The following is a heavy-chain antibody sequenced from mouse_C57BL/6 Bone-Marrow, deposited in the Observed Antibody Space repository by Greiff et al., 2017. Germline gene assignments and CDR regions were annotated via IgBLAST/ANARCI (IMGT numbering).Heavy chain of an antibody. CDR2: IYPGSGST. D-gene: IGHD1-1*01. Sequence: QVQLQQPGAELVKPGASVKMSCKASGYTFTSYWITWVKQRPGQGLEWIGDIYPGSGSTNYNEKFKSKATLTVDTSSSTAYMQLSSLTSEDSAVYYCARGAFITTVVAPDYWGQGTTLTVSS. CDR1: GYTFTSYW. J-gene: IGHJ2*01. CDR3: ARGAFITTVVAPDY. V-gene: IGHV1-55*01.